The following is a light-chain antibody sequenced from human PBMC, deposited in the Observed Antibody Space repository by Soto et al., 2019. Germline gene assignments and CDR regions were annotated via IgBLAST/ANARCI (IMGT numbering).Light chain of an antibody. V-gene: IGLV1-40*01. CDR2: NND. CDR3: QSYDDGLSGSV. Sequence: QSVLTQPPSVSGAPGQRVTISCTRTSSNIGAGYAVHWYQQLPGTAPKLLIYNNDNRPSGVPDRISASNSGTSASLAITGLQAEDEAHYYCQSYDDGLSGSVFGGGTQLTVL. CDR1: SSNIGAGYA. J-gene: IGLJ2*01.